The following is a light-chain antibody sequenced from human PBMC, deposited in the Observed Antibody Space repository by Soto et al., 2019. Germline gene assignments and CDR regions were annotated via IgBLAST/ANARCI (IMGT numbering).Light chain of an antibody. CDR1: QSVRNN. Sequence: EIVMTQSPATLSVSPGERATLSCRASQSVRNNLAWYQQKPGQAPRLLIHGTSTGATGIPARFSGSGSGTEFTLTISSLQSEDFAVYYCQQYDYWPRTFGQGTKVDIK. CDR2: GTS. V-gene: IGKV3-15*01. CDR3: QQYDYWPRT. J-gene: IGKJ1*01.